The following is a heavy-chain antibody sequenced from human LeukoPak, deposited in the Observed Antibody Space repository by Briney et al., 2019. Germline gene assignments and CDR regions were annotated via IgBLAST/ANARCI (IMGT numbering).Heavy chain of an antibody. CDR2: IYPGDSDT. Sequence: NRGESLKISCKGSGYSFTSYWIGWVRQTPGKGLEWMGIIYPGDSDTRYSPSFQGQVTISADKSISTAYLQWSSLKASDTAMYYCARERYDFWSGYYPSYFDYWGQGTLVTVSS. D-gene: IGHD3-3*01. J-gene: IGHJ4*02. V-gene: IGHV5-51*01. CDR1: GYSFTSYW. CDR3: ARERYDFWSGYYPSYFDY.